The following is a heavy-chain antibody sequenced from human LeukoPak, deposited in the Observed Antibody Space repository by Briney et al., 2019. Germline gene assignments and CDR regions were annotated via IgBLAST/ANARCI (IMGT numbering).Heavy chain of an antibody. V-gene: IGHV2-5*02. CDR2: IYWDDDK. CDR1: GFSLSTSGVG. CDR3: AHRRHGGRTGKGTFDY. J-gene: IGHJ4*02. D-gene: IGHD1-26*01. Sequence: SGPTLVNPTQTLTLTCTFSGFSLSTSGVGVGWIRQPPGKALDWLALIYWDDDKRYSPSLKSRLTITKDTSKNQVVLTMTNMDPVDTATYYCAHRRHGGRTGKGTFDYWGQGTLVTVSS.